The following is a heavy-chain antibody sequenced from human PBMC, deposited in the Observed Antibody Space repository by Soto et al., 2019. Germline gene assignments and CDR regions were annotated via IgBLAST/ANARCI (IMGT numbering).Heavy chain of an antibody. CDR3: ARRYGSCVDY. V-gene: IGHV4-59*08. Sequence: QVQLQESGPGLVKPSETLSLTCTVSGGSISSYYWSWIRQPPGKGLEWIGYIYYSGSTNYNPSLKIRVTISVDTYKNQFSLKLSSVTAADTAVYSCARRYGSCVDYWGQGTLVTVSS. J-gene: IGHJ4*02. D-gene: IGHD5-18*01. CDR1: GGSISSYY. CDR2: IYYSGST.